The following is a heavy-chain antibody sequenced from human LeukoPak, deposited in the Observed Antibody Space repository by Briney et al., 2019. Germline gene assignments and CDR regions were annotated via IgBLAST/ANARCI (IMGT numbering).Heavy chain of an antibody. V-gene: IGHV3-53*01. CDR1: GFTVSSNY. D-gene: IGHD3-10*01. Sequence: PGGSLRLSCAASGFTVSSNYMSWVRQAPGKGLEWVSIIYAGGSTSYADSVKGRFTTSRDSSKNMLYLQMNSLGAEDTAVYYCARDNYGLGSFDYWGQGALVTVSS. CDR2: IYAGGST. CDR3: ARDNYGLGSFDY. J-gene: IGHJ4*02.